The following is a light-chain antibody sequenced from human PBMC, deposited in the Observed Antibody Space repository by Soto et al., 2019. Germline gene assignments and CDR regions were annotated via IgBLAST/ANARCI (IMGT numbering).Light chain of an antibody. Sequence: DIQMTQSPSSLSASVGDRVTITCRASQTISTYLNWYQQKPGKAPKLLIYAASTLQSGVPSRFSGSGSGTDFTLTINSLQPADFATYYCQQSHGIPYTFGQGTKLEIK. CDR1: QTISTY. J-gene: IGKJ2*01. CDR3: QQSHGIPYT. CDR2: AAS. V-gene: IGKV1-39*01.